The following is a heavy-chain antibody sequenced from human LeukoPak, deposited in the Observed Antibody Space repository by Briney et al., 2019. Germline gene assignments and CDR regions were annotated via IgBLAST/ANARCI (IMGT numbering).Heavy chain of an antibody. CDR1: GGTFSRSA. J-gene: IGHJ4*02. V-gene: IGHV1-69*05. CDR2: IIPIFGTA. Sequence: GASVKVSCKASGGTFSRSAISWVRQAPGQGLEWMGGIIPIFGTANYAQKFQGRVTITTDESTSTAYMELSSLRSDDTAVYYCATRPPYCSSTSCYQYDYWGQGTLVTVSS. CDR3: ATRPPYCSSTSCYQYDY. D-gene: IGHD2-2*01.